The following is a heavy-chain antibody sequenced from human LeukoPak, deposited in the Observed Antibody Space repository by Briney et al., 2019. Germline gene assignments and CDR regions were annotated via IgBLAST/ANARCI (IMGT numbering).Heavy chain of an antibody. CDR1: GFTVSSNY. Sequence: GGSLRLSCAASGFTVSSNYMSWVRQAPGKGLEWVSVIYSGGSTYYADSVKGRFTISRDNSKNTLYLQMNSLRAEDTAVYYCARDGSRMVASAFDIWGQGTMVTVSS. CDR2: IYSGGST. CDR3: ARDGSRMVASAFDI. V-gene: IGHV3-66*01. J-gene: IGHJ3*02. D-gene: IGHD2-8*01.